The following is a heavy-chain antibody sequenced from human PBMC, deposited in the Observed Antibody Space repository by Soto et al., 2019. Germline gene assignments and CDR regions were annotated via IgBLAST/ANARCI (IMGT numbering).Heavy chain of an antibody. V-gene: IGHV6-1*01. Sequence: SQTLSLTCAISVDSVSSNSAALNWIRQSPSRGLEWLGRTYYRSKWYNDYAVSVKSRITINPDTSKNQFSLQLNSVTPEDTAVYYCARGSRSLGYCSGGSCPNWFDPWGQGTLVTVSS. CDR3: ARGSRSLGYCSGGSCPNWFDP. CDR2: TYYRSKWYN. J-gene: IGHJ5*02. D-gene: IGHD2-15*01. CDR1: VDSVSSNSAA.